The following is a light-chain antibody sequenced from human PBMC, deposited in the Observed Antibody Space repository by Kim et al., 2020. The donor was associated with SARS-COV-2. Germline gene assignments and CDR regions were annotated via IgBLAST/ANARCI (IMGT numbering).Light chain of an antibody. J-gene: IGKJ2*01. CDR3: QYYDTSPYT. CDR1: QRVSTSN. CDR2: GAI. V-gene: IGKV3-20*01. Sequence: LSPGERATLSCRASQRVSTSNLAWYQQKPGQAPRLLIYGAIRRAGGIPDRFSGSGSGTDFTLTISRLEPEDFAVYYCQYYDTSPYTFGQGTKLEI.